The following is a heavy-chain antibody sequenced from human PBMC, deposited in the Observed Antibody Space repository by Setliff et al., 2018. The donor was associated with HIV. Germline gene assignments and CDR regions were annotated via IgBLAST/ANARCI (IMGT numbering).Heavy chain of an antibody. J-gene: IGHJ6*03. V-gene: IGHV4-34*01. CDR2: INHSGST. CDR3: VRGWDDKVSTISAPYYYYMDV. CDR1: GGSFSDYF. D-gene: IGHD5-12*01. Sequence: SETLSLTCAVYGGSFSDYFWTWIRQPPGKGLEWIGDINHSGSTNYNPSLKSRVTIRVDMSKNQFSLEVTAVTAADTAVYYCVRGWDDKVSTISAPYYYYMDVWGKGTTVTVSS.